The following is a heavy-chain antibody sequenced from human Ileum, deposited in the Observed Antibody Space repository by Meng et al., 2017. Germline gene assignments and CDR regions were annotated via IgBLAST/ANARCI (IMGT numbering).Heavy chain of an antibody. J-gene: IGHJ4*02. CDR1: GGSISFGYW. V-gene: IGHV4-4*02. CDR2: IHHSGST. CDR3: ARNGDYSADH. D-gene: IGHD2-21*01. Sequence: QGHLDESCRGLVKPLGTPCLTLAVSGGSISFGYWWSWVRQPPGQGLEWIGEIHHSGSTNYNPSLKSRVTLSVDNSNNQFSLSLTSVTAADTAVYYCARNGDYSADHWGQGILVTVSS.